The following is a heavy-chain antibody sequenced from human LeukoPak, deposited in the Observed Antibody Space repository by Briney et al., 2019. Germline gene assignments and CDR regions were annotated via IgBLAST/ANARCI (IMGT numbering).Heavy chain of an antibody. D-gene: IGHD1-1*01. CDR1: GFSFSTYW. CDR2: IKEDGIEK. Sequence: PGGSLRLSCAASGFSFSTYWMTWVRQAPGKGLEWVANIKEDGIEKNYVDSVKGRFTISRDNGKNSLYLQMNSLRAEDTALYYCAKSSLYRVQTPFDYWGQGTLVTVSS. V-gene: IGHV3-7*03. J-gene: IGHJ4*02. CDR3: AKSSLYRVQTPFDY.